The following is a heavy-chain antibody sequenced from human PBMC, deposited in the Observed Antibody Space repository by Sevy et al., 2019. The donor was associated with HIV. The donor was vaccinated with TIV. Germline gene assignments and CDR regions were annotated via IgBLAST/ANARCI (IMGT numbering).Heavy chain of an antibody. Sequence: GGCLRLSWAASGFTFSSYGMHWVRQAPGKGLEWVAVISYDGSNKYYADSVKGRFTISIDNSKNTLYLQMNSLRAEDTAVYYCATSYDYWSGYYTSGSRRQRSYYYGMDVWGQGTTVTVSS. CDR3: ATSYDYWSGYYTSGSRRQRSYYYGMDV. V-gene: IGHV3-30*03. J-gene: IGHJ6*02. CDR1: GFTFSSYG. CDR2: ISYDGSNK. D-gene: IGHD3-3*01.